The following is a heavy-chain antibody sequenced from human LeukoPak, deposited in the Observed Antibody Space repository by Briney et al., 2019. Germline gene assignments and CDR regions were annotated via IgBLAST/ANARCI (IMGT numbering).Heavy chain of an antibody. CDR2: IKQDGSKE. V-gene: IGHV3-7*01. J-gene: IGHJ3*02. D-gene: IGHD1-1*01. CDR1: GFSISNYW. CDR3: ASDPPWTDDAFDI. Sequence: PGGSLRLSCTASGFSISNYWMAWVRQAPGEGLEWVANIKQDGSKEYYADSVKGRFTISKDNAENSLYLQMNSLRAEDTAVYYCASDPPWTDDAFDIWGQGTMVTVSS.